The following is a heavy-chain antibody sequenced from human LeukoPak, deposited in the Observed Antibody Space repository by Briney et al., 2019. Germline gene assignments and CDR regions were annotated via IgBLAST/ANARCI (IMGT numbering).Heavy chain of an antibody. Sequence: ASVKVSCKVSGYTLTELSMHWVRQAPGKGLEWMGGFDPEDGEAFYAQKFQGRITMTEGTSTDTAYMELSSLRSEDTAVYYYATHPLGYFDSWGQGTQVTVSS. V-gene: IGHV1-24*01. J-gene: IGHJ4*02. CDR3: ATHPLGYFDS. CDR2: FDPEDGEA. CDR1: GYTLTELS.